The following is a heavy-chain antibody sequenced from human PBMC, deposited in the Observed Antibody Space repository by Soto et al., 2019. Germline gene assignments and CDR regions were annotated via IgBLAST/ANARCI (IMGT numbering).Heavy chain of an antibody. CDR1: GGSISSGGYY. CDR3: ARVTGRGYYYLYYFDY. J-gene: IGHJ4*02. Sequence: PSETLSLTCTVSGGSISSGGYYWSWIRQHPGKGLEWIGYIYYSGSTYYNPSLKSRVTISVDTSKKQFSLKLSSVTAADTAVYYCARVTGRGYYYLYYFDYWGQGTLVTVSS. V-gene: IGHV4-31*03. D-gene: IGHD3-22*01. CDR2: IYYSGST.